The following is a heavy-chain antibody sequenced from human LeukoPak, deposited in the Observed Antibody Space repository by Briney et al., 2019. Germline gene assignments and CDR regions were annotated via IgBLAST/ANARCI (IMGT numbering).Heavy chain of an antibody. CDR1: GYTFASYE. Sequence: ASVKVSCKASGYTFASYEINWVRQVTGQGLEWMGWMDPNSGDTAYAQNFQGRVTMTRDTSISTAYMELSGLTSEDTAVYYCASQSGSYKIDIWGQGTMVTVSS. D-gene: IGHD1-26*01. CDR3: ASQSGSYKIDI. J-gene: IGHJ3*02. CDR2: MDPNSGDT. V-gene: IGHV1-8*01.